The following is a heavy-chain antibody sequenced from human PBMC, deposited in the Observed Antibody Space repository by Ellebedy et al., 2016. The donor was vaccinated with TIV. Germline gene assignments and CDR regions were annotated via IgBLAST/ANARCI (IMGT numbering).Heavy chain of an antibody. Sequence: GGSLRLXXAASGFTFSSYAMSWVRQAPGKGLEWISTIGGLDTNTHYADSVKGRFTISRDNSKDTVYLQMNSLRAEDTAVYYCARRGRGPVGLDYWGQGTLVTVSS. D-gene: IGHD3-10*01. CDR2: IGGLDTNT. V-gene: IGHV3-23*01. J-gene: IGHJ4*02. CDR1: GFTFSSYA. CDR3: ARRGRGPVGLDY.